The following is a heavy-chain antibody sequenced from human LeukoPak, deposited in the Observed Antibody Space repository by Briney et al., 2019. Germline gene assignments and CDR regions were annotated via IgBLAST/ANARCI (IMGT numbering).Heavy chain of an antibody. Sequence: ASVKVSCKASGYTFTSYGISWVRQAPGQGLEWMGGIIPIFGTANYAQKFQGRVTITADKSTSTAYMELSSLRSEDTAVYYCARESYDSSGSDAFDIWGQGTMVTVSS. CDR2: IIPIFGTA. J-gene: IGHJ3*02. V-gene: IGHV1-69*06. CDR1: GYTFTSYG. D-gene: IGHD3-22*01. CDR3: ARESYDSSGSDAFDI.